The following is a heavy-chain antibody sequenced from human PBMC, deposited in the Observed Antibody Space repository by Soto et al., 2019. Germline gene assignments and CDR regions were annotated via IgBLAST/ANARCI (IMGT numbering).Heavy chain of an antibody. V-gene: IGHV3-23*01. CDR3: ATNDWFLDYYYYYGMDV. Sequence: PGGSLRLSCAASGFTFSSYAMSWFRQAPGKGLEWVSAISGSGGSTYYADSVKGRFTISRDNSKNTLYLQMNSLRAEDTAVYYCATNDWFLDYYYYYGMDVWGQGTTVTVSS. CDR2: ISGSGGST. J-gene: IGHJ6*02. CDR1: GFTFSSYA. D-gene: IGHD3-9*01.